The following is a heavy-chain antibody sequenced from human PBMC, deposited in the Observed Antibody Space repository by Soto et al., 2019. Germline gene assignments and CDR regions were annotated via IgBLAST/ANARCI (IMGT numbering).Heavy chain of an antibody. CDR1: GGSISSYY. J-gene: IGHJ5*02. CDR3: ARGGDWFDP. CDR2: MHHSGST. V-gene: IGHV4-59*12. Sequence: SETLSLTCTVSGGSISSYYWSWIRQPPGKGLEWIGYMHHSGSTYYNPSLKSRVTISVDRSKNQFSLNLSSVTAADTAVYYCARGGDWFDPWGQGTLVTVSS.